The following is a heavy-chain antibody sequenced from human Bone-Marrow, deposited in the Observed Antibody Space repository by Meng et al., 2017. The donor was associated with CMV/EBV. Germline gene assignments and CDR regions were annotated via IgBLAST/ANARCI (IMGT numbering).Heavy chain of an antibody. CDR2: ISDYNGKT. J-gene: IGHJ4*02. CDR1: TFTSDG. CDR3: ARDGIYYGSGSYRGLFDY. D-gene: IGHD3-10*01. Sequence: TFTSDGISWVRQAPGQGLECMGWISDYNGKTYYAQKFQGRVTMTTDTSTSTAYMELRSLRSDDTAVFYCARDGIYYGSGSYRGLFDYWGQGTLVTVSS. V-gene: IGHV1-18*01.